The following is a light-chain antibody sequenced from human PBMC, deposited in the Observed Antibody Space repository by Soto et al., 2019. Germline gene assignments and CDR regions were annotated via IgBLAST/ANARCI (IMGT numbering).Light chain of an antibody. Sequence: DIQMTQSPSTLSASVGDRVTITCRASQGIRDDLGWFQQKPGKAPRRLIYAASSLHSGVPSRFSGSGSGTEFTLSISSLQPEDFATYFCLQYHNYPWTFGQGTKVEIK. J-gene: IGKJ1*01. CDR1: QGIRDD. CDR2: AAS. CDR3: LQYHNYPWT. V-gene: IGKV1-17*01.